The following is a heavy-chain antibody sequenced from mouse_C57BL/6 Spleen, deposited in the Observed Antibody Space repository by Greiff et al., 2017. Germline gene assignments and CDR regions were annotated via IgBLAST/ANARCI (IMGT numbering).Heavy chain of an antibody. D-gene: IGHD2-1*01. CDR1: GFNIKDDY. J-gene: IGHJ3*01. CDR2: IDPENGDT. Sequence: EVQLQQSGAELVRPGASVKLSCTASGFNIKDDYMHWVKQRPEQGLEWIGWIDPENGDTEYASKFQGKATITAYTSSNTAYLQLSSLTSEDTAVYYCTIYDCNYKVAYWGQGTLVTVSA. V-gene: IGHV14-4*01. CDR3: TIYDCNYKVAY.